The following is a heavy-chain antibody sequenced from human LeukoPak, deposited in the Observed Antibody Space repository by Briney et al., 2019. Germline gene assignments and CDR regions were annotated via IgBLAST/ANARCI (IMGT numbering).Heavy chain of an antibody. Sequence: GGSLRPSCAASGFTFSSYAMSWVRQAPGKGLEWVSAISGSGGSTYYADSVKGRFTISRDNSKNTLYLQMNSLRAEDTAVYYCAKDPSYDGSGYWGQGTLVTVSS. CDR3: AKDPSYDGSGY. D-gene: IGHD3-10*01. V-gene: IGHV3-23*01. J-gene: IGHJ4*02. CDR2: ISGSGGST. CDR1: GFTFSSYA.